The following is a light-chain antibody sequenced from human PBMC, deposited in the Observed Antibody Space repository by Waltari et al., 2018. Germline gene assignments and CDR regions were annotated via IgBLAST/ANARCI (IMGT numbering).Light chain of an antibody. CDR3: QQYDSLPLT. CDR1: QDIRNY. CDR2: DAS. Sequence: DIQMTQSPSSLSASVGDRVTITCQASQDIRNYVNWYRQKPGDAPKLLIYDASNLETGVPSRFSGGGSGTHFAFTISSLQPEDIATYCCQQYDSLPLTFGGGTKVEIK. J-gene: IGKJ4*01. V-gene: IGKV1-33*01.